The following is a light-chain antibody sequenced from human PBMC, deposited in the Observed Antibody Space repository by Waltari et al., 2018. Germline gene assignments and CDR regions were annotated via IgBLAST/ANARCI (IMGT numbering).Light chain of an antibody. J-gene: IGLJ3*02. CDR1: SSDVGGYKY. CDR3: CSYAGNHVWV. V-gene: IGLV2-11*01. Sequence: QSALTQPRSVSGSPGQSVTISCTGTSSDVGGYKYVSWYQQHPGKGPKVLIYDVSKRPPGVPDRFSASKSDNTASLTISGLQAEDDADDHCCSYAGNHVWVFGGGTKLTVL. CDR2: DVS.